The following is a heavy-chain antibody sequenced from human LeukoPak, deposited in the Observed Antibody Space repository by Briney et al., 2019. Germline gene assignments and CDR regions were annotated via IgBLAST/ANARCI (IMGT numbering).Heavy chain of an antibody. CDR1: GGSISSGGYY. CDR2: IYYSGST. Sequence: SETLSLTCTVSGGSISSGGYYWSWIRQHPGKGLEWIGYIYYSGSTYYNPSLKSRVTISVDTSKNQFSLKLSSVTAADTAVYYCARDCSPERWLQTFDYWGQGTLVTVSS. V-gene: IGHV4-31*03. CDR3: ARDCSPERWLQTFDY. J-gene: IGHJ4*02. D-gene: IGHD5-24*01.